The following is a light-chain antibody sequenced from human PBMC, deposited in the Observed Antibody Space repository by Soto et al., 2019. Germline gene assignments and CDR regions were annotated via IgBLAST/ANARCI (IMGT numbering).Light chain of an antibody. CDR1: SGVRSN. Sequence: EMGRTQSPANLYVYPGERATLSCRASSGVRSNLAWYQQKPGQAPRLLIYGASTRATVIPARFSGSGSGAEFTLTISSLQSEDFAVYYCQQYNDWPPTSGQGTKVDI. CDR3: QQYNDWPPT. CDR2: GAS. V-gene: IGKV3-15*01. J-gene: IGKJ1*01.